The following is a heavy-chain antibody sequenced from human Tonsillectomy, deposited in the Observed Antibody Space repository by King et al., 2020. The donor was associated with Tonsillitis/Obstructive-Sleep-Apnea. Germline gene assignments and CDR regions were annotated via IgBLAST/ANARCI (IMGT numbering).Heavy chain of an antibody. J-gene: IGHJ4*02. Sequence: EVQLVESGGGVVQPGGSLRLSCAASGFSFDDYAMHWVRQAPRKGLEWVSLISRDGISIYYADSVKGRFTISRDNSKNSLYLQMNSLRTEDTALYYCAKDVDDYGGIRLDYWGQGTPVTVSS. CDR3: AKDVDDYGGIRLDY. CDR1: GFSFDDYA. D-gene: IGHD4-23*01. CDR2: ISRDGISI. V-gene: IGHV3-43*02.